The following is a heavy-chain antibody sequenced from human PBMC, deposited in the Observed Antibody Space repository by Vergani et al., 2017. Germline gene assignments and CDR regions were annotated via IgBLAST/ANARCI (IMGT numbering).Heavy chain of an antibody. Sequence: QVQLVQSGAEVKKPGSSVKVSCKASGGTFISYAISWVRQAPGQGLEWMGGIIPIFGTANYAQKFQGRVPITSDGATSTADMELSSLRSEDTAVYYCARVLEVTTVTTTYYYYMDVWGKGTTVTVSS. D-gene: IGHD4-11*01. J-gene: IGHJ6*03. CDR2: IIPIFGTA. CDR3: ARVLEVTTVTTTYYYYMDV. CDR1: GGTFISYA. V-gene: IGHV1-69*13.